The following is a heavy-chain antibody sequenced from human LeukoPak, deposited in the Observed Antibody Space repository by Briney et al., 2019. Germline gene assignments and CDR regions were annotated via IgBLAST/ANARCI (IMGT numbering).Heavy chain of an antibody. CDR3: ARDDGRSFYLDY. V-gene: IGHV3-43*02. J-gene: IGHJ4*02. Sequence: TGGSLRLSCAASGFTFEDFAMHWVRQPPGKGPEWVSLVKGGGNTYYTDSVLGRFTISRDNSKNSLYLEMNSLRSEDPAFYYCARDDGRSFYLDYWGQGTLVTVSP. CDR2: VKGGGNT. CDR1: GFTFEDFA. D-gene: IGHD1-26*01.